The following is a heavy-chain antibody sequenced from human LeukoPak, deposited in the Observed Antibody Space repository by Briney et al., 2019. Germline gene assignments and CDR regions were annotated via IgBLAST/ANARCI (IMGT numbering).Heavy chain of an antibody. J-gene: IGHJ4*02. D-gene: IGHD5-12*01. V-gene: IGHV3-23*01. CDR3: AKDRRHSWILTDY. CDR2: ISGSGGST. CDR1: GFNFSSYA. Sequence: PGGSLRLSCAASGFNFSSYAMSWVRQAPGKVLEWVSAISGSGGSTYYADSVKGRFTISRDNSKNTLYLQMNSLRAEDTAVYYCAKDRRHSWILTDYWGQGTLVTVSS.